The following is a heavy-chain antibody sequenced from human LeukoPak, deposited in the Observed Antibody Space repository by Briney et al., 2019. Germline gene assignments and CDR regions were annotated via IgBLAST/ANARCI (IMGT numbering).Heavy chain of an antibody. Sequence: SETLSLTCTVSGGSISSYYWSWIRQPAGKGLEWIGSFFYRGSTYYNPSLKSRVTISVDTSKNQFSLKLTSVTAADTAVYYCARSVTMPADYWGQGTLVTVSS. V-gene: IGHV4-4*07. CDR2: FFYRGST. D-gene: IGHD3-10*01. J-gene: IGHJ4*02. CDR3: ARSVTMPADY. CDR1: GGSISSYY.